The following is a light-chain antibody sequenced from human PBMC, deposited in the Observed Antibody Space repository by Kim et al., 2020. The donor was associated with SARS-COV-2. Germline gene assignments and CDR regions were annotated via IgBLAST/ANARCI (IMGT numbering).Light chain of an antibody. Sequence: AIRITQSPSSLSASTGDRVTITCRASQGISSYLAWYQQKPGKAPKLLIYAASTLQSGVPSRFSGSGSGTDFTLTISCLQSEDLATYYCQQYYSYPRTFGQGTKLEI. V-gene: IGKV1-8*01. CDR2: AAS. CDR1: QGISSY. CDR3: QQYYSYPRT. J-gene: IGKJ2*01.